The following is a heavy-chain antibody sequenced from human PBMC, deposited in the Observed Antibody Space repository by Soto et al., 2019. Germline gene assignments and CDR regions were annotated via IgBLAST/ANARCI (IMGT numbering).Heavy chain of an antibody. CDR3: VRGKDKDDRSFWFY. CDR1: DGSLCSGGYY. Sequence: PSETLSLTWSVADGSLCSGGYYRTWIRQPPGKGLEWIGFIHGGGSTLYSPSLMSRLAISTETSERQFSLRLSSVTAADTAVYYCVRGKDKDDRSFWFYWGQGIPVTVSS. J-gene: IGHJ4*01. CDR2: IHGGGST. D-gene: IGHD6-13*01. V-gene: IGHV4-31*02.